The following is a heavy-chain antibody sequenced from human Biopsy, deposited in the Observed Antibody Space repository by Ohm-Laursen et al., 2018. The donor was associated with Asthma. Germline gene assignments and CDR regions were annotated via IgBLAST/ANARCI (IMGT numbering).Heavy chain of an antibody. Sequence: ASVKVSCKTSGYTFNSAGITWVRQAPGQGLEWMGRVSVYNGNTKVAQKLQDRVTMITDTSTSTAYMELRSLRSDDTAVYFCARAVDYSHYYGIDVWGQGTTVTVS. CDR3: ARAVDYSHYYGIDV. CDR2: VSVYNGNT. CDR1: GYTFNSAG. J-gene: IGHJ6*02. D-gene: IGHD3-10*01. V-gene: IGHV1-18*01.